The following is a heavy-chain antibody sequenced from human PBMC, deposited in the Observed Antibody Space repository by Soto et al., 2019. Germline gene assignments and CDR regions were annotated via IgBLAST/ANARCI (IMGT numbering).Heavy chain of an antibody. CDR3: VGSLTYIYNYFDP. D-gene: IGHD2-21*01. CDR2: VSSSGNS. J-gene: IGHJ5*02. Sequence: SETLSLTCTVSGDSISSATHYWNWIRQHPGKGLEWIGYVSSSGNSYYSPSLKSRVFMSVDTSKNLFSLKLSSVTAADTAIYYCVGSLTYIYNYFDPWGQGTQVTVSS. CDR1: GDSISSATHY. V-gene: IGHV4-31*03.